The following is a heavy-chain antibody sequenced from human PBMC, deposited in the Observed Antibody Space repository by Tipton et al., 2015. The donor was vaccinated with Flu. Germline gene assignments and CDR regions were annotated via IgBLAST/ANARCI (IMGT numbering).Heavy chain of an antibody. CDR1: GFTVNSNS. CDR3: ARGAGGSPAYY. CDR2: IYSDGAT. Sequence: GSLRLSCAASGFTVNSNSLSWVRRAPGKGLEWVSIIYSDGATYYADSVKGRFTISRDNSKNTVYLQMNSLRAEDTAVYYCARGAGGSPAYYWGLGTLVTVSS. J-gene: IGHJ4*02. V-gene: IGHV3-53*01. D-gene: IGHD2-15*01.